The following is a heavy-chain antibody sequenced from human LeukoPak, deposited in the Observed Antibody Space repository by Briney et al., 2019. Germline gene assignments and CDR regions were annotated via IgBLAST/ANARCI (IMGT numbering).Heavy chain of an antibody. D-gene: IGHD3-22*01. CDR1: GFTFSSYG. Sequence: GGSLRLSCAASGFTFSSYGMHWVRQAPGKGLEWVAFIRYDGSNKYYADSVKGRFTISRDNSKNTLYLQMNSLRAEDTAVYYCARALGAGYYDSSGYYYYYMDVWGKGTTVTVSS. J-gene: IGHJ6*03. V-gene: IGHV3-30*02. CDR3: ARALGAGYYDSSGYYYYYMDV. CDR2: IRYDGSNK.